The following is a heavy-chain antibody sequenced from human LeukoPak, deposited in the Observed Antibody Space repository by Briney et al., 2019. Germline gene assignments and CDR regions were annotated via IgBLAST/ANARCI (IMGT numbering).Heavy chain of an antibody. J-gene: IGHJ4*02. V-gene: IGHV1-18*01. CDR2: ISAYNGNT. Sequence: ASVKVSCKASGYTFTSYGISWVRQAPGQGLEWMGWISAYNGNTNYAQKLQGRVTMTTDTSTSTAYMELRSLRSDDTAVYYCARVPPTYYYDSSGLYYFDYWGQGTLVTVSS. D-gene: IGHD3-22*01. CDR1: GYTFTSYG. CDR3: ARVPPTYYYDSSGLYYFDY.